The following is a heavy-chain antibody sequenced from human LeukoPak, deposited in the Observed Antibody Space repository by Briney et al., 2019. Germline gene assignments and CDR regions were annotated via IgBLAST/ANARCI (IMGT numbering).Heavy chain of an antibody. CDR3: AGGSRRDGYDY. V-gene: IGHV3-53*04. CDR2: IYDNGDA. CDR1: GFTVSSNY. Sequence: PGGSLRLSCAASGFTVSSNYMSWVRQAPGKGLEWVSVIYDNGDAYSADSVKGRFTISRHNSKNTLYLQMNSLRPEDTVVYYCAGGSRRDGYDYWGQGTLVTVSS. J-gene: IGHJ4*02. D-gene: IGHD5-24*01.